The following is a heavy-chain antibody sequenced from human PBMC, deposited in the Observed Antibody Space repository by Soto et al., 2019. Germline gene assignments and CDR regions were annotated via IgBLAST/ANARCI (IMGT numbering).Heavy chain of an antibody. J-gene: IGHJ4*02. D-gene: IGHD3-9*01. V-gene: IGHV3-30*14. Sequence: GGSLRLSCAASGFTFSSYAMHWVRQAPGKGLEWVAVISYDGSNKYYADSVKGRFTISRDNSKNMLYLQMNNLRVEDTAVYYCARDGGYFDFYLDHWGQGTLVTVSS. CDR2: ISYDGSNK. CDR1: GFTFSSYA. CDR3: ARDGGYFDFYLDH.